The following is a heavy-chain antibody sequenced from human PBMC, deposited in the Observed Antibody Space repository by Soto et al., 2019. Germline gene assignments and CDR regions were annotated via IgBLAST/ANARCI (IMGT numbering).Heavy chain of an antibody. V-gene: IGHV4-59*01. CDR3: ASGGYVVRSFVY. CDR1: GGSISSYY. CDR2: IYYSGST. J-gene: IGHJ4*02. Sequence: SETLSLTCTVSGGSISSYYWSWIRQPPGKGLEWIGYIYYSGSTNYNPSLKSRVTISVDTSKNQFSLKLSSVTAADTAVYYCASGGYVVRSFVYWGQGILVTVSS. D-gene: IGHD6-13*01.